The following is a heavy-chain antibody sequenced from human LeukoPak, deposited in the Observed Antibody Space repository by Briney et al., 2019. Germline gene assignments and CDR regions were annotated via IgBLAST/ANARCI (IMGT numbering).Heavy chain of an antibody. CDR1: GGSISSSSYY. Sequence: SETLSLTCTVSGGSISSSSYYWGWIRQPPGKGLEWIGEINHSGSTNYNPSLKSRVTISVDTSKNQFSLKLSSVTAADTAVYYCARSVVGATGNYWGQGTLVTVSS. CDR3: ARSVVGATGNY. V-gene: IGHV4-39*07. J-gene: IGHJ4*02. D-gene: IGHD1-26*01. CDR2: INHSGST.